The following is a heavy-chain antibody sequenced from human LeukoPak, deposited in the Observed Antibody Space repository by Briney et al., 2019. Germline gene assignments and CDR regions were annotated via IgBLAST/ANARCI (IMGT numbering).Heavy chain of an antibody. V-gene: IGHV4-59*01. CDR1: GGSISSYY. Sequence: PSETLSLTCTASGGSISSYYWSWIRQPPGKGLEWIGYIYYSGSTNYNYSLKSRVTISVDTTKNQFSLKLSSVTAADTAVYYGAREAVNGYGAFDIWGQGTMVTVSS. D-gene: IGHD3-16*01. CDR3: AREAVNGYGAFDI. J-gene: IGHJ3*02. CDR2: IYYSGST.